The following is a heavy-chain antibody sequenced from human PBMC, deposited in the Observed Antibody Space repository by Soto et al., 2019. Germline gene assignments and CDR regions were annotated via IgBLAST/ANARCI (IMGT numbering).Heavy chain of an antibody. CDR1: GGGLSSDA. V-gene: IGHV1-69*13. J-gene: IGHJ6*02. CDR2: IIPIFGTA. CDR3: ARGRFLEWLSSYYYYGMDV. Sequence: ASVNCSWKAAGGGLSSDAISWVRQAPGQGLEWMGGIIPIFGTANYAQKFQGRVTITADESTSTAYMELSSLRSEDTAVYYCARGRFLEWLSSYYYYGMDVWGQGTTVTVSS. D-gene: IGHD3-3*01.